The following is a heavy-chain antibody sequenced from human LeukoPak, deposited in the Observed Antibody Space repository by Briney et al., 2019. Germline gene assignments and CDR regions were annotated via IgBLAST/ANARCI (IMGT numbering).Heavy chain of an antibody. CDR2: IYYSGST. D-gene: IGHD3-10*01. V-gene: IGHV4-39*07. J-gene: IGHJ4*02. CDR3: ARRYYGSGSIS. Sequence: PSETLSLTCTVSGGSISSSSYYWGWIRQPPGKGLEWIGSIYYSGSTYYNPSLKSRVTISVDTSKNQFSLKLSSVTAADTAVYYCARRYYGSGSISWSQGTLVTVSS. CDR1: GGSISSSSYY.